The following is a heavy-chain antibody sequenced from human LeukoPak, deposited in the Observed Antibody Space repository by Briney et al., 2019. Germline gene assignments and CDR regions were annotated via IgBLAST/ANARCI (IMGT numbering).Heavy chain of an antibody. J-gene: IGHJ4*02. CDR1: GGSISSYH. D-gene: IGHD6-13*01. CDR3: ARGYNIAAAGTFDY. V-gene: IGHV4-59*12. Sequence: SETLSLTCTVSGGSISSYHWSWFRQAPGKGLEWIGYIYDSGSTNFNPSLKSRVTISVDTSKNQFSLKLSSVTAADTAVYYRARGYNIAAAGTFDYWGQGTLVTVSS. CDR2: IYDSGST.